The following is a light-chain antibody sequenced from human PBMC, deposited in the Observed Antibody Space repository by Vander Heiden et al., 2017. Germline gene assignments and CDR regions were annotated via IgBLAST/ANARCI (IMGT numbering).Light chain of an antibody. V-gene: IGKV1-39*01. CDR2: AAV. Sequence: DIHTTQSSSSLSASVGDRVTITSRASQSTSRNLYWYQQKPGKGPKLQTYAAVTLESGVPSGISGGGAGTDFTLTISCQQPEDLGTYYCQQSYSGFTFGPGTRVDIK. J-gene: IGKJ3*01. CDR1: QSTSRN. CDR3: QQSYSGFT.